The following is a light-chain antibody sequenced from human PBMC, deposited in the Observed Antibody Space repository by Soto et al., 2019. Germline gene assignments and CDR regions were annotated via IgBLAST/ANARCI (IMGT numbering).Light chain of an antibody. Sequence: EIVLTQSPGTLSLSPGEEATLSCRASQSVDSNYLAWYQQKPGQTPRLIIYGASGRADGIPHRFSGSGFGTDFTLTISKVEPEDFAVYYCQQYGTPRSVTVGQGPRLDI. CDR3: QQYGTPRSVT. CDR2: GAS. V-gene: IGKV3-20*01. CDR1: QSVDSNY. J-gene: IGKJ5*01.